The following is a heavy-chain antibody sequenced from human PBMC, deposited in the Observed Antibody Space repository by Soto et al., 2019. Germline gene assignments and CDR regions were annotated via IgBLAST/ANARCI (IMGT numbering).Heavy chain of an antibody. CDR3: VCVNSSRWYIPIDY. D-gene: IGHD6-19*01. CDR1: GFTFSNYA. Sequence: GGSLRLSCAASGFTFSNYAMHWVRQAPGKGLEWVAVISYDGSNKYYADSVKGRFTISRDNSKNTLDLQVNSLRAEDTAVYYCVCVNSSRWYIPIDYWGKGTLVTVSS. J-gene: IGHJ4*02. CDR2: ISYDGSNK. V-gene: IGHV3-30*04.